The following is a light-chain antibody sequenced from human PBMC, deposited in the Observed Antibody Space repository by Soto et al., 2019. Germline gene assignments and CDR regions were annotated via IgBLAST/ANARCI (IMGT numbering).Light chain of an antibody. V-gene: IGKV3-15*01. J-gene: IGKJ4*01. CDR3: QQYHNWPVT. CDR2: GAS. CDR1: QSVSTR. Sequence: EIVMTQSPATPSLSPGERVTLSCRASQSVSTRLAWYQHKPGQAPRLLISGASTGATGIPPRFSGSGSGTDFTLTVNSLQSEDIAVYYCQQYHNWPVTFGGGTKVDIK.